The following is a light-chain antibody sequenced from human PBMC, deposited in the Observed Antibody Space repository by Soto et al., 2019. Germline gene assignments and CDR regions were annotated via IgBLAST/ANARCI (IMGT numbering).Light chain of an antibody. V-gene: IGKV4-1*01. CDR1: QSVSYSSDKRNC. J-gene: IGKJ4*01. CDR2: WAS. CDR3: QQYYSSPLT. Sequence: DIVMTQSPDSLAVSLGERATINCKSSQSVSYSSDKRNCLAWYQQKPGLPPKLLIYWASTRESGVRDRFSGTVSETDFTLTISSLQAEDVAVYYCQQYYSSPLTFGGGTKVEIK.